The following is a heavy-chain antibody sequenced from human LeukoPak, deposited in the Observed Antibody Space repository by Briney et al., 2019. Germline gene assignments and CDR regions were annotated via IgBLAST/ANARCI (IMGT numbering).Heavy chain of an antibody. D-gene: IGHD2-2*01. CDR2: IFPGDSI. V-gene: IGHV5-51*01. Sequence: RGESLKISCRASGYSFTNYWVGWVRQMPGKGMEYMGIIFPGDSIRYNPSSQGQVTMSVDKSTNTAYLQWSSLKASDTAMYYCARDHYCYSTSCYFDYWGQGTLVTVSS. CDR3: ARDHYCYSTSCYFDY. J-gene: IGHJ4*02. CDR1: GYSFTNYW.